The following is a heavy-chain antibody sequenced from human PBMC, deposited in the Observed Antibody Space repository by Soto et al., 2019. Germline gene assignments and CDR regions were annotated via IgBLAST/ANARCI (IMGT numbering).Heavy chain of an antibody. J-gene: IGHJ6*02. Sequence: GGSLRLSCAASGFTFSSYAMSWVRQATGKGLEWVSAISGSVGSTYYADSVKGRFTISRDNSKNTLYLQMNSLRAEDTAVYYCANDTLGHCSGGSCPQIHYYGMDVWGQGTTVTVSS. CDR2: ISGSVGST. D-gene: IGHD2-15*01. CDR1: GFTFSSYA. CDR3: ANDTLGHCSGGSCPQIHYYGMDV. V-gene: IGHV3-23*01.